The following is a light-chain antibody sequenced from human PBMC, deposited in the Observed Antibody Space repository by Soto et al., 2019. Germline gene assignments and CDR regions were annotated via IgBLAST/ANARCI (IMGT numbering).Light chain of an antibody. Sequence: DIQMTQSPSSLSASVGDRVTITCRASQSISSYLNWYQQKPGKAPKLLIYAASSLQSGVPSRFSGSGSGTDFTLTISSLPPEDFATYYCQQSSSTPPTFGQGTKLEIK. V-gene: IGKV1-39*01. CDR3: QQSSSTPPT. J-gene: IGKJ2*01. CDR1: QSISSY. CDR2: AAS.